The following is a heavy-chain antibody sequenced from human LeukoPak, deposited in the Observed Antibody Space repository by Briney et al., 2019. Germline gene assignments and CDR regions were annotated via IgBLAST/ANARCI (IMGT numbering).Heavy chain of an antibody. Sequence: ASVKVSCKASGGTFSSYAISWVRQAPGQGLEWMGGIIPIFGTANYAQKFQGRVTITTDESTSTAYMELSSLRSEDTAVYYCARGPSYDYVWGSYRYDCYYYMDVWGTGSTVTVSS. CDR2: IIPIFGTA. V-gene: IGHV1-69*05. D-gene: IGHD3-16*02. J-gene: IGHJ6*03. CDR1: GGTFSSYA. CDR3: ARGPSYDYVWGSYRYDCYYYMDV.